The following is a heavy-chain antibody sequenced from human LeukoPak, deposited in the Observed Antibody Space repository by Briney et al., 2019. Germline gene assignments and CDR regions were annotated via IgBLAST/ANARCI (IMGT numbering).Heavy chain of an antibody. CDR1: GYTFTSYD. J-gene: IGHJ4*02. V-gene: IGHV1-18*01. Sequence: ASVKVSCKASGYTFTSYDINWVRQATGQGLEWMGWISAYNGNTNYAQKLQDRATMTTDTSTSTAYMELRNLRSDDTAVYYCARAPMFASPDYWGQGTLVTVSS. CDR3: ARAPMFASPDY. CDR2: ISAYNGNT. D-gene: IGHD3-10*02.